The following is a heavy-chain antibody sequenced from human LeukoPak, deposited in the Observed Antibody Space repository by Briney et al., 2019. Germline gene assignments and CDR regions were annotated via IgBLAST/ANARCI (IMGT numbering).Heavy chain of an antibody. V-gene: IGHV4-39*01. CDR1: GGSISSSSYH. J-gene: IGHJ4*02. D-gene: IGHD3-10*01. CDR2: IYYSGSD. Sequence: SETLSLTCSVSGGSISSSSYHWGWIRQSPGKGREWIGSIYYSGSDYYNPSLKSRLTISVNTSKNQFSLKLNSVTAADTAVYYCARCISMVRGVIRPPDYWGQGTLVTVSS. CDR3: ARCISMVRGVIRPPDY.